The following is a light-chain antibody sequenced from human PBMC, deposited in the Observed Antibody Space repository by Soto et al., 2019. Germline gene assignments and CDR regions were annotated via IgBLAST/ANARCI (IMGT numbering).Light chain of an antibody. Sequence: DIVMTQSPDSLAVSLGERATINCKSSQSVLYTSNNKKYLAWEQQKPGQPPKLLISWASTRESGVPDRFSGSGAGTDFTFAISSLRAEDLAVYYCQHYYSTPFSFGPGTKVDIK. CDR2: WAS. CDR3: QHYYSTPFS. CDR1: QSVLYTSNNKKY. J-gene: IGKJ3*01. V-gene: IGKV4-1*01.